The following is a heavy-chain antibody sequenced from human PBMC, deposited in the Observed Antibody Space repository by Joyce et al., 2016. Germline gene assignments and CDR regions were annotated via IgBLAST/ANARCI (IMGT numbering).Heavy chain of an antibody. CDR3: STNTVLGDAFDI. Sequence: VLLVESGGGLVKPGGSLRLSCAASGFTFSNTCMTWVRQAPGKGREWVGRIKSKTDGGTTDYAAPVKGRFTISRDDSKKTLYLQMHGLKTEDTAVYYCSTNTVLGDAFDIWGQGTMVSVSS. CDR1: GFTFSNTC. J-gene: IGHJ3*02. V-gene: IGHV3-15*01. CDR2: IKSKTDGGTT. D-gene: IGHD4-17*01.